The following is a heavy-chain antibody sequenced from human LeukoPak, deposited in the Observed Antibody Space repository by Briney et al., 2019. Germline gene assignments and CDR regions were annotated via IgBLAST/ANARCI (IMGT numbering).Heavy chain of an antibody. CDR2: IIPIFGTA. CDR1: GGTFSSYA. D-gene: IGHD6-13*01. V-gene: IGHV1-69*13. CDR3: AREPGIAAAGPTAYFDY. J-gene: IGHJ4*02. Sequence: APVKVSCKASGGTFSSYAISWVRQAPGQGLEWMGGIIPIFGTANYAQKFQGRVTITADESTSTAYMELSSLRSEDTAVYYCAREPGIAAAGPTAYFDYWGQGTLVTVSS.